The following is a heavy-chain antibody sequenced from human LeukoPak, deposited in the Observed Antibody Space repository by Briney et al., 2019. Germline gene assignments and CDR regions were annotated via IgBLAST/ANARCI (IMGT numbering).Heavy chain of an antibody. CDR3: AVVDTAMVTFDY. CDR2: INPNSGGT. V-gene: IGHV1-2*06. CDR1: GYTFTGYY. Sequence: ASVKVSCKVSGYTFTGYYMHWVRQAPGQGLEWMGRINPNSGGTNYAQKFQGRVTMTRDTSISTAYMELSRLRSDDTAVYYCAVVDTAMVTFDYWGQGTLVTVSS. D-gene: IGHD5-18*01. J-gene: IGHJ4*02.